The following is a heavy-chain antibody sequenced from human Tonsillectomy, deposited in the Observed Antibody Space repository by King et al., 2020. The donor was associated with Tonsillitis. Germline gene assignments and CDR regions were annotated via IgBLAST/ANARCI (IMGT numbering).Heavy chain of an antibody. D-gene: IGHD3-22*01. CDR3: AREGNYDSSGYYFAFDI. Sequence: VQLQESGPGLVKPSETLSLTCTVSGGSISRYYWSWIRQPPGKGLEWLGYIYYSVSTNYNLSLKSRVTISVDTSKNQFSLKLSSVTAADTAVYYCAREGNYDSSGYYFAFDIWGQGTMVTVSS. CDR1: GGSISRYY. CDR2: IYYSVST. V-gene: IGHV4-59*01. J-gene: IGHJ3*02.